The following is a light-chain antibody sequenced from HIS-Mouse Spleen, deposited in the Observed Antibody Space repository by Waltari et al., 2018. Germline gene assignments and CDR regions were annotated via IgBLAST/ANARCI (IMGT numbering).Light chain of an antibody. J-gene: IGKJ3*01. CDR3: QQRSNWPGIT. V-gene: IGKV3-11*01. Sequence: ELVLTQSPATLSLSPGERATLSCRASQRVSSYLAWYQQKPGQAPRLLIYDASNRATGIPARFSGSGSGTDFTLTISSLEPEDFAVYYCQQRSNWPGITFGPGTKVDIK. CDR2: DAS. CDR1: QRVSSY.